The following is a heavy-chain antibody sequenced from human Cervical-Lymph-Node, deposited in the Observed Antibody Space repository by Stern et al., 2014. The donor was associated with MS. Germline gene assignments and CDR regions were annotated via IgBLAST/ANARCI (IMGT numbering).Heavy chain of an antibody. J-gene: IGHJ4*02. CDR3: ARHVRSGSFSFDY. V-gene: IGHV4-39*01. CDR1: GGSISSSSYY. CDR2: IYYSGST. D-gene: IGHD1-26*01. Sequence: QVQLQQSGPGLVKPSETLSLTCTVSGGSISSSSYYWGWIRQPPGKGLEWIGSIYYSGSTYYNPSLKSRVTISVDTSKNQFSRKLSSVTAADTAVYYCARHVRSGSFSFDYWGQGTLVTVSS.